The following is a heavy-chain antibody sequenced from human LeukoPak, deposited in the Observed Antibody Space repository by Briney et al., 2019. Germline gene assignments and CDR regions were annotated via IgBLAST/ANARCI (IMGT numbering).Heavy chain of an antibody. CDR1: GFTFSSYS. V-gene: IGHV3-21*01. CDR3: ARGGSVDY. J-gene: IGHJ4*02. CDR2: ISSSSSYI. Sequence: GGSLRLSCAASGFTFSSYSMNWVRQAPGKGLEWVSSISSSSSYIYYAGSVKGRFTISRDNAKNSLYLQMNSLRAEDTAVYYCARGGSVDYWGQGTLVTVSS. D-gene: IGHD5-12*01.